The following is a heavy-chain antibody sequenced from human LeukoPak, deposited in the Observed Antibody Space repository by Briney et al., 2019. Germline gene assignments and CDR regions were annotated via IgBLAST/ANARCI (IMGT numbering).Heavy chain of an antibody. CDR3: ARFRAVIDDLIDY. D-gene: IGHD3-10*01. V-gene: IGHV1-2*02. J-gene: IGHJ4*02. CDR2: INPNSGVT. CDR1: GYTFTGYY. Sequence: ASVKVSCKASGYTFTGYYMHWVRQAPGQGLEWMGWINPNSGVTNYAQKFQGRVTITRDTSISTAYMELSRLRSDDTAVYYCARFRAVIDDLIDYWGQGTLVTVSS.